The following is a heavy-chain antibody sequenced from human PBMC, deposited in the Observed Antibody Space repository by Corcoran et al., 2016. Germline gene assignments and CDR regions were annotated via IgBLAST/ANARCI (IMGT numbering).Heavy chain of an antibody. V-gene: IGHV1-3*01. J-gene: IGHJ6*02. Sequence: QVQLVQSGAEVKKPGASVKVSCKASGYTFTSYAMHWVRQAPGQRLEWMGWINAGNGNTKYSQKFHGRVTITRDTSASTAYMELSRLGSEDTAVYYCARGGSRGYGMDVWGQGTTVTVSS. D-gene: IGHD2-2*01. CDR1: GYTFTSYA. CDR3: ARGGSRGYGMDV. CDR2: INAGNGNT.